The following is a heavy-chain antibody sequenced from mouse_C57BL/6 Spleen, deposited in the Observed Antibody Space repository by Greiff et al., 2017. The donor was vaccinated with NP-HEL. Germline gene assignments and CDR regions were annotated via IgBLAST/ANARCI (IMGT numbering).Heavy chain of an antibody. J-gene: IGHJ4*01. CDR2: INPSSGYT. Sequence: QVQLKESGAELARPGASVKMSCKASGYTFTSYTMHWVKQRPGQGLEWIGYINPSSGYTKYNQKFKDKATLTADKSSSTAYMQLSSLTSEDSAVYYCASYYGSSYVSFYYAMDYWGQGTSVTVSS. CDR1: GYTFTSYT. D-gene: IGHD1-1*01. CDR3: ASYYGSSYVSFYYAMDY. V-gene: IGHV1-4*01.